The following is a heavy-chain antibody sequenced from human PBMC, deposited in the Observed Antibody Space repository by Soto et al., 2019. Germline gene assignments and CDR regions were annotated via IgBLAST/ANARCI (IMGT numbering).Heavy chain of an antibody. CDR2: ISYDGSNK. J-gene: IGHJ6*02. V-gene: IGHV3-30*18. D-gene: IGHD6-6*01. Sequence: GGSLRLSCAASGFTFSSYGMHWVRQAPGKGLEWVAVISYDGSNKYYADSVKGRFTISRDNSKNTLYLQMNSLRAEDTAVYYCAKVGGSSPYYYYYGMDVWGQGTTVTVSS. CDR1: GFTFSSYG. CDR3: AKVGGSSPYYYYYGMDV.